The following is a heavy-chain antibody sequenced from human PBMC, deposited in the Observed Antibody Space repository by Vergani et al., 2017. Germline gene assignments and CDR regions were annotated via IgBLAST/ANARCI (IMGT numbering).Heavy chain of an antibody. CDR1: GFTSSYYG. CDR2: ISYDGTQK. D-gene: IGHD3-10*01. CDR3: ARGNYYGSGTYVDP. Sequence: QVHLVESGGGVVQPGRSLRLSCVVSGFTSSYYGMHWVRQAPGKGLEWVAVISYDGTQKYYADSVKGRFTISRDNSKSTLHLQINNLRVEDTAVYYCARGNYYGSGTYVDPWGQGTLVTVSS. J-gene: IGHJ5*02. V-gene: IGHV3-30*03.